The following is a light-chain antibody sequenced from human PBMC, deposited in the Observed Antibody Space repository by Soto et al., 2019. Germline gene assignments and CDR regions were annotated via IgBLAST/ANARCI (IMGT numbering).Light chain of an antibody. CDR2: EVS. Sequence: SRARPASRSRWPPVPLTCTGNSNDVGGYNYVSWYQQHPGKAPKLMIYEVSKRPSGVPDRFSGSKSGNTASLTVSGLQAEDEADYYCISYAGSNNLYVFGTGTKVTVL. J-gene: IGLJ1*01. V-gene: IGLV2-8*01. CDR1: SNDVGGYNY. CDR3: ISYAGSNNLYV.